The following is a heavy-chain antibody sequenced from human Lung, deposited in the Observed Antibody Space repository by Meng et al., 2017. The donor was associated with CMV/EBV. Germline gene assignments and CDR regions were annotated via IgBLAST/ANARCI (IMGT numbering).Heavy chain of an antibody. V-gene: IGHV4-39*01. CDR1: GGSNSSSCYY. J-gene: IGHJ4*02. CDR2: VVYSGTT. CDR3: ARHHHSPTFDY. Sequence: QRPVQEPGRGLVKPSETLPLTCTVSGGSNSSSCYYWAWIRQPPGEGLEWIGSVVYSGTTYYTSSLKSRVSISVDTSKNQFSLKLSSVTAADTAVYYCARHHHSPTFDYWGQGTLVTASS. D-gene: IGHD1-14*01.